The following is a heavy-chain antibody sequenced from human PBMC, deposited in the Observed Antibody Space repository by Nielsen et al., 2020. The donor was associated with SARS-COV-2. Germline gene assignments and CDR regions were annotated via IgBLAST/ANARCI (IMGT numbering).Heavy chain of an antibody. Sequence: SDTLSLTCAVFGESSSANKWNWVRQPPGKGLEWLGEIDHSGSTSYNPSLKSRVTMSVDTSKNQFSLTLNSVTAADTAVYFCARGKRSYSGTFLNYYYYYYMDVWGKGTTVTVSS. CDR3: ARGKRSYSGTFLNYYYYYYMDV. J-gene: IGHJ6*03. V-gene: IGHV4-34*01. CDR1: GESSSANK. D-gene: IGHD1-14*01. CDR2: IDHSGST.